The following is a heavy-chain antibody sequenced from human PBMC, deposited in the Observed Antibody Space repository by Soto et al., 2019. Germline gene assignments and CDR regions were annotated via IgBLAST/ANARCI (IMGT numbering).Heavy chain of an antibody. J-gene: IGHJ6*02. CDR1: GFTFSSYD. Sequence: EVQLVESGGGLVQPGGSLRLSCAASGFTFSSYDMHWVRQATGKGLEWVSAIGTAGDTYYPGSVKGRFTISRENAKNSLYLQMNSLRAEDTAVYYCARGSMEQQLRAGVAIYYYYGMDVWGQGTTVTVSS. CDR2: IGTAGDT. CDR3: ARGSMEQQLRAGVAIYYYYGMDV. V-gene: IGHV3-13*01. D-gene: IGHD6-13*01.